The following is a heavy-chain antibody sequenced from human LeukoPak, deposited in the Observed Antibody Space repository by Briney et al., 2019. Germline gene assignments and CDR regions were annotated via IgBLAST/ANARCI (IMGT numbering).Heavy chain of an antibody. CDR1: GGSFSGHY. D-gene: IGHD3-3*01. V-gene: IGHV4-34*01. Sequence: SETLSLTCAVYGGSFSGHYWSWIRHPPGKGLGWIGEINHSGSTNYNPSLESRVTISVDTSKIHFSLKLSSVTAADTAVYYCASGQYYDLWSGYYVDWGQGTLVTVSA. CDR2: INHSGST. J-gene: IGHJ4*02. CDR3: ASGQYYDLWSGYYVD.